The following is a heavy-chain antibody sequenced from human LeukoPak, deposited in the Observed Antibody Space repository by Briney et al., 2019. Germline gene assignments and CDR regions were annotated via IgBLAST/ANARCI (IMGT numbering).Heavy chain of an antibody. D-gene: IGHD3-3*01. V-gene: IGHV4-59*08. Sequence: PSETLSLTCTVSDGSISNYYWSWIRQPPGKGLEWIGHIYYSGSTNYNPSLKSRVTISVDTSKNQFSLKLSSVTAADTAVYYCARALFGVVPYSPYYYYYMDVWGKGTTVTVSS. CDR2: IYYSGST. J-gene: IGHJ6*03. CDR3: ARALFGVVPYSPYYYYYMDV. CDR1: DGSISNYY.